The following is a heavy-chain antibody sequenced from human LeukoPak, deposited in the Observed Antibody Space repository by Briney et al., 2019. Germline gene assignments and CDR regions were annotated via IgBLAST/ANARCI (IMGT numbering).Heavy chain of an antibody. Sequence: ASVKVSCKVSGYTLTELSMHWVRQAPGKGLEWMGGFDPEDGETIYAQKFQGRVTMTEDTSTDTAYTELSSLRSEDTVVYYCPTDLISYGSGSYSGICSGYWGRGTLLTVSS. CDR2: FDPEDGET. J-gene: IGHJ4*02. CDR3: PTDLISYGSGSYSGICSGY. V-gene: IGHV1-24*01. D-gene: IGHD3-10*01. CDR1: GYTLTELS.